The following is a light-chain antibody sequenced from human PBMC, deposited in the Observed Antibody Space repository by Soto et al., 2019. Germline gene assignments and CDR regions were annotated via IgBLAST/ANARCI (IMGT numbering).Light chain of an antibody. CDR1: SGINVGTYR. V-gene: IGLV5-45*02. CDR2: YKSDSDK. Sequence: QPVLTQPSSLSASPGASASLTCTLRSGINVGTYRIYWYQQKPGSPPQYLLRYKSDSDKQQGSGVPSRFSGSKDASANAGILLISGLQSEVEADYYCMIWHSSAVVFGGGTKVTVL. J-gene: IGLJ2*01. CDR3: MIWHSSAVV.